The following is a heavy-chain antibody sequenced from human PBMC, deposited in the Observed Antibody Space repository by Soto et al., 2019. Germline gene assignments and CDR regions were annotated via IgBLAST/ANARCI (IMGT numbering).Heavy chain of an antibody. CDR2: IKQDEGDK. Sequence: EVQLVESGGGLVKPGGSLRLSCTASGFTFSDYWMSWVRQAPGKGLEWVAIIKQDEGDKYYVDSVKGRFTISRDNAENSLYLQMNSLRAEDTAVYYCARGTNVDSAYRWFDSWGQGTLVTVSS. D-gene: IGHD3-16*01. CDR1: GFTFSDYW. J-gene: IGHJ5*01. CDR3: ARGTNVDSAYRWFDS. V-gene: IGHV3-7*01.